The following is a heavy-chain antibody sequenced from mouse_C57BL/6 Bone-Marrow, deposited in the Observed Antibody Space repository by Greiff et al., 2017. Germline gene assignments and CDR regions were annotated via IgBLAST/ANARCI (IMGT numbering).Heavy chain of an antibody. CDR2: IDPSDSYT. V-gene: IGHV1-69*01. CDR3: ARYLTYYDYEEAYAMDY. J-gene: IGHJ4*01. CDR1: GYTFTSYW. Sequence: QVQLQQPGAELVMPGASVKLSCKASGYTFTSYWMHWVKQRPGQGLEWIGEIDPSDSYTNYNQKFKGKSNLTVDKSSSTSYMPLSSLTSEDSAVYYCARYLTYYDYEEAYAMDYWGQGTSVTVSS. D-gene: IGHD2-4*01.